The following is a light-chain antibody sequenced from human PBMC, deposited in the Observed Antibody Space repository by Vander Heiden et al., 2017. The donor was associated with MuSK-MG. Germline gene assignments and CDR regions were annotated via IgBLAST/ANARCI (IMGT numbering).Light chain of an antibody. CDR2: SNN. V-gene: IGLV1-44*01. CDR3: AAWDDSLNGVV. Sequence: QSVLTQPPSASGTPGQRVTISCSGSSSNIGSNTVTWYQQRPGTAPQLLIYSNNRRPSGVPDRFSGSKSGTSASLAISGLQSEDEADYYCAAWDDSLNGVVFGGGTKLTVL. J-gene: IGLJ2*01. CDR1: SSNIGSNT.